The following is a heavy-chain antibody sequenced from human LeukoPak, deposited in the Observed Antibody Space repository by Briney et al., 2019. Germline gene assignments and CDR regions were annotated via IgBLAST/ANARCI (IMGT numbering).Heavy chain of an antibody. D-gene: IGHD3-10*01. Sequence: SETLSLTRTVSVGSISSYYWSWIRPPAGKGLEWIGRIYTSGSTNYHPSLQRRVTIPVDKSMKQFSLTLSSVAAAHTPVHYFAGWRVSSDYGSDWFDPWGQGTLVTVSS. CDR1: VGSISSYY. CDR2: IYTSGST. V-gene: IGHV4-4*07. CDR3: AGWRVSSDYGSDWFDP. J-gene: IGHJ5*02.